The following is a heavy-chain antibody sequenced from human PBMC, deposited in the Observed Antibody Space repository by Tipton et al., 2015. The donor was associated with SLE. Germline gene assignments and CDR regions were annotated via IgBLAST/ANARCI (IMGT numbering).Heavy chain of an antibody. Sequence: QLVQSGPEVKKPGASVKVSCKASGYTFTGYYMHWVRQAPGQGLEWMGWINPNSGGTNYAQKFQGRVTMTRDTSISTAYMELSRLRSDDTAVYYCARENIVVEPAAPGGSPWGQGTLVTVSS. J-gene: IGHJ5*02. CDR1: GYTFTGYY. CDR2: INPNSGGT. V-gene: IGHV1-2*02. CDR3: ARENIVVEPAAPGGSP. D-gene: IGHD2-2*01.